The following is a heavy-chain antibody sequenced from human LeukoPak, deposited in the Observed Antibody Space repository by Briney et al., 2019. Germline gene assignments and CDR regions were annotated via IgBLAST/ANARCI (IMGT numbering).Heavy chain of an antibody. J-gene: IGHJ4*02. CDR1: GYSISSGYY. V-gene: IGHV4-38-2*02. CDR3: AKKGGLRFLEWLSPKLFDY. D-gene: IGHD3-3*01. Sequence: SETLSLTCTVSGYSISSGYYWGWIRPPPGKGLEWFGSIYHSGSTYYNPSLKSRVTISVDTSKNQFSLKLSSVTAADTAVYYCAKKGGLRFLEWLSPKLFDYWGQGTLVTVSS. CDR2: IYHSGST.